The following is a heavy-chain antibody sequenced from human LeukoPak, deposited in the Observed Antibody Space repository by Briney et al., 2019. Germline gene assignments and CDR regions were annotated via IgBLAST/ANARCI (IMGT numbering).Heavy chain of an antibody. J-gene: IGHJ1*01. D-gene: IGHD3-22*01. CDR3: ARHASHYYDMGYFQH. V-gene: IGHV4-59*08. CDR1: GGSISSYY. CDR2: IYYSEST. Sequence: SETLSLTCTVSGGSISSYYWSWIRQPPGKGLEWIGYIYYSESTNYNPSLKSRVTISVDTSKNQFSLKLSSVTAADTAVYYCARHASHYYDMGYFQHWGQGTLVTVSS.